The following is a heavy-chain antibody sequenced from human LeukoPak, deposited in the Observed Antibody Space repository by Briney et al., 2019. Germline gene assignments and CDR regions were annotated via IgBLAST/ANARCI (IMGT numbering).Heavy chain of an antibody. CDR2: INPNSGGT. Sequence: ASVKVSCKASGYTFTGYYMHWVRQAPGQGLEWMGWINPNSGGTNYAQKFQGRVTMTRDTSLSTSYMDLSRLRSDDTAVYYCARGGSNGGSRYSIPFEYWGQGALVTVSS. J-gene: IGHJ4*02. D-gene: IGHD2-15*01. CDR1: GYTFTGYY. CDR3: ARGGSNGGSRYSIPFEY. V-gene: IGHV1-2*02.